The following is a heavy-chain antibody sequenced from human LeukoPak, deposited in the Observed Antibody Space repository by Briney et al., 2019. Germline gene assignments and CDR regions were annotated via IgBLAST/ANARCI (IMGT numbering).Heavy chain of an antibody. J-gene: IGHJ5*02. CDR1: GYTFTAYY. CDR3: ARGFRLSAIEDWFDP. Sequence: ASVKVSCKASGYTFTAYYVHWVRQAPGQGLEWMGWITPNSGGTKYTQKFQGRVTMTRDTSINTAYMELSGLRSDDTAVYYCARGFRLSAIEDWFDPWGQGTLVTVSS. CDR2: ITPNSGGT. D-gene: IGHD2-2*02. V-gene: IGHV1-2*02.